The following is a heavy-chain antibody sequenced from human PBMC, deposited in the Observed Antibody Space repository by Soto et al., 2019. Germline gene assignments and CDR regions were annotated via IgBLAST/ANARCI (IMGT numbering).Heavy chain of an antibody. D-gene: IGHD3-3*01. J-gene: IGHJ6*02. CDR1: GGTFSSYA. V-gene: IGHV1-69*13. CDR2: IIPIFGTA. Sequence: SSVKVSCKASGGTFSSYAISWVRQAPGKGLEWMGGIIPIFGTANYAQKFQGRVTITADESTSTAYMELSSLRSEDTAVYYCARRRDTIFGVVVYYYYGMDVWGQGTTVTVSS. CDR3: ARRRDTIFGVVVYYYYGMDV.